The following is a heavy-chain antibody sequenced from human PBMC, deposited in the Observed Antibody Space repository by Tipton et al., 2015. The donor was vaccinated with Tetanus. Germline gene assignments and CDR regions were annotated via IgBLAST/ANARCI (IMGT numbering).Heavy chain of an antibody. J-gene: IGHJ4*02. CDR2: IYQTDST. D-gene: IGHD5-18*01. V-gene: IGHV4-30-2*01. Sequence: TLSLTCALSGGLITTGGYSWGWIRQTPGQGLEWIGYIYQTDSTYYNPSLRSRLTISISRSKNQFSLKLTSVTAADTAVYYCVRGRGLGAYSFGFEYWGQGAQVIGSS. CDR3: VRGRGLGAYSFGFEY. CDR1: GGLITTGGYS.